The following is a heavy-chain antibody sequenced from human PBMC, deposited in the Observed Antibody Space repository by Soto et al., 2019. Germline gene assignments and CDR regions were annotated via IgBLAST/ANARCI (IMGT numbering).Heavy chain of an antibody. D-gene: IGHD6-6*01. Sequence: QVQLVQSGAEVKKPGSSVKVSCKASGGTFSSYAISWVRQAPGQGLEWMGGIIPIFGTANYAQKFQGRVAITADESTSTAYMELSSLRSEDTAVYYCARGGEIAARPGGVFDYWGQGTLVTVSS. CDR3: ARGGEIAARPGGVFDY. J-gene: IGHJ4*02. CDR2: IIPIFGTA. CDR1: GGTFSSYA. V-gene: IGHV1-69*12.